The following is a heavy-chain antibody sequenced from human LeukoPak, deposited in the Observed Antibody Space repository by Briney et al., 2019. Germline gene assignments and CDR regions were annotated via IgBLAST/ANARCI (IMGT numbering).Heavy chain of an antibody. Sequence: KPSETLSLTCTVSGGSISSYYWSWIRQPPGKGLEWIGYIYYSGSTNYNPSLKSRVTISVDTSKNQFSLKLSSVTAADTAVYYCARDSKTSYCSGGSCYYYYYMDVWGKGTTVTVSS. V-gene: IGHV4-59*01. CDR3: ARDSKTSYCSGGSCYYYYYMDV. CDR1: GGSISSYY. J-gene: IGHJ6*03. CDR2: IYYSGST. D-gene: IGHD2-15*01.